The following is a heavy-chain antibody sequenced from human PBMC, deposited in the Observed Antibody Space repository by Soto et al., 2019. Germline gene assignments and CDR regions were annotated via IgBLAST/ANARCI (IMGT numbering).Heavy chain of an antibody. Sequence: PGGSLRLSCAASGFIFSSYEMNWVRQAPGKGLEWVSYISSSGDTRYYADSVKGRFTISRDNAKKSLYLQMNSLRAEDTAVYYCARVVTLDYWGQGTLVTAPQ. CDR2: ISSSGDTR. V-gene: IGHV3-48*03. CDR3: ARVVTLDY. D-gene: IGHD4-4*01. J-gene: IGHJ4*02. CDR1: GFIFSSYE.